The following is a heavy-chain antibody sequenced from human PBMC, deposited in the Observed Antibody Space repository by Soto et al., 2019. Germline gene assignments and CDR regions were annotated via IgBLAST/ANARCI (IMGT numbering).Heavy chain of an antibody. CDR1: GFTFSNAW. Sequence: EVQLVESGGGLVKPGGSLRLSCAASGFTFSNAWMNWVRQAPGKGLEWVGRIKSKTDGGTTDYAAPVKGRFTISRDDSKNTLYLQMNSLKTEDTAVYYCTLRDYYDSSDDAFDLWGQGTMVTVSS. J-gene: IGHJ3*01. D-gene: IGHD3-22*01. V-gene: IGHV3-15*07. CDR2: IKSKTDGGTT. CDR3: TLRDYYDSSDDAFDL.